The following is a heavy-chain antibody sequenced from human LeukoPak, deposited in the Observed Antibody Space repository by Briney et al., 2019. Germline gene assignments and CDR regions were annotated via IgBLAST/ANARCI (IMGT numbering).Heavy chain of an antibody. V-gene: IGHV3-23*01. Sequence: PGGSLRLSCAASGFTFTSHAMSWVRQAPGKGLEWVSVISGSGATTYYADSVKGRFTISRDNSRNTLYLQMNSLRAEDTAVYYCAREPKNCGGGCYVLLDCWGQGILVTVSS. J-gene: IGHJ4*02. CDR2: ISGSGATT. D-gene: IGHD2-21*02. CDR1: GFTFTSHA. CDR3: AREPKNCGGGCYVLLDC.